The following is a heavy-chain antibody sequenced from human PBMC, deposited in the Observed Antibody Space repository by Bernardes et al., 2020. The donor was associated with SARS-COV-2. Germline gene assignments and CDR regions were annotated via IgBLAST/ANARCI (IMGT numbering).Heavy chain of an antibody. V-gene: IGHV3-43*01. D-gene: IGHD3-3*01. CDR1: GFTFEDYT. Sequence: GGSLRLSCAASGFTFEDYTMHWVRQVPGKGLELVSLISWDGSTTNYADSVKGRFFISRDSSRNTLHLQMNSLRKEDTALYYCATERQSLTIFGVGHDAFEFWGQGTMVTVSS. J-gene: IGHJ3*01. CDR2: ISWDGSTT. CDR3: ATERQSLTIFGVGHDAFEF.